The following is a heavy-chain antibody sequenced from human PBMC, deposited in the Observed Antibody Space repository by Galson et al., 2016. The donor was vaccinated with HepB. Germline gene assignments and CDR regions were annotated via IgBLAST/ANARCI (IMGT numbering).Heavy chain of an antibody. CDR1: GFTFSQHA. J-gene: IGHJ5*01. Sequence: SLRLSCAASGFTFSQHAMHWVRQAPGKGLEWVALIWYDATNKYYAESVKGRITISRDNSRSTVFLHLNSLSSEDTAIYYCAQGEGSGYYDHWWNLDSWGQGTLVTV. V-gene: IGHV3-33*01. D-gene: IGHD3-22*01. CDR2: IWYDATNK. CDR3: AQGEGSGYYDHWWNLDS.